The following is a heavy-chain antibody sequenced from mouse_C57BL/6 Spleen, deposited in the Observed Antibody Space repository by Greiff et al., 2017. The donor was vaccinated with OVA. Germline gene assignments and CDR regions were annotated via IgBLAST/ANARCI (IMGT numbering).Heavy chain of an antibody. CDR2: INPNNGGT. Sequence: VQLQQSGPELVKPGASVKISCKASGYTFTDYYMNWVKQSHGKSLEWIGDINPNNGGTSYNQKFKGKATLTVDKSSSTAYMELRSLTSEDSVVYYCARGQLRLAWFAYWGQGTLVTVSA. CDR3: ARGQLRLAWFAY. V-gene: IGHV1-26*01. D-gene: IGHD3-2*02. CDR1: GYTFTDYY. J-gene: IGHJ3*01.